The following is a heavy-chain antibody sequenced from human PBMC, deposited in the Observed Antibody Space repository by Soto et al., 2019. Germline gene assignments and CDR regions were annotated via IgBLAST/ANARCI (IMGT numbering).Heavy chain of an antibody. Sequence: PSETLSLTCAVSGGSISSGGYSWSWIRQPPGKGLEWIGYIYHSGSIYYNPSLKSRVTISVDRSKNQFSLKLSSVTAADTAVYYCARHRYSYGVYYFDYWGQGTLVTV. J-gene: IGHJ4*02. CDR1: GGSISSGGYS. D-gene: IGHD5-18*01. V-gene: IGHV4-30-2*01. CDR2: IYHSGSI. CDR3: ARHRYSYGVYYFDY.